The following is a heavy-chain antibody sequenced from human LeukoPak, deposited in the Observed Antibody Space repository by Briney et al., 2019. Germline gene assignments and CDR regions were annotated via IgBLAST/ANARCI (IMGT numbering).Heavy chain of an antibody. CDR1: GFTLSSYG. CDR3: AKDRGGDCYACFDY. V-gene: IGHV3-30*02. D-gene: IGHD2-21*02. Sequence: GGSLRPSCAASGFTLSSYGMHWVRQAPGKGLEWVAFIRYDGSNKYYADSVKGRFTISRDNSKSTLYLQMNSLRAEDTAVYYCAKDRGGDCYACFDYWGQGTLVTVSS. J-gene: IGHJ4*02. CDR2: IRYDGSNK.